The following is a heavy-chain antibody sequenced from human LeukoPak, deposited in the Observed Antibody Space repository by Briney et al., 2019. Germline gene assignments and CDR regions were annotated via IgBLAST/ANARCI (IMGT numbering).Heavy chain of an antibody. D-gene: IGHD4-17*01. Sequence: SQTLSLTCTVSGYSISSGYYWGWIRQPPGKGLEWIGSIYHSGSTYYNPSLKSRVTISVDTSKNQFSLKLSSVTAADTAVYYCARVMDYGDSRGGHFDYWGQGTLVTVSS. V-gene: IGHV4-38-2*02. CDR1: GYSISSGYY. CDR3: ARVMDYGDSRGGHFDY. J-gene: IGHJ4*02. CDR2: IYHSGST.